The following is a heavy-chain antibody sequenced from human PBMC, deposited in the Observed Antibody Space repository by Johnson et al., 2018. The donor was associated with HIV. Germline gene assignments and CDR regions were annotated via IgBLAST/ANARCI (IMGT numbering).Heavy chain of an antibody. V-gene: IGHV3-7*01. Sequence: VQLVESGGGLVQPGGSLRLSCAASGFTFSSYWMSWFRQAPGKGLEWVANIKQDGSEKYYVDSVKGRFTITRDNAKNSLYLQMNSLRAEDTAVYYFASDPVPAAIRAFDIWGQGTMVTVSS. CDR2: IKQDGSEK. D-gene: IGHD2-2*01. CDR3: ASDPVPAAIRAFDI. J-gene: IGHJ3*02. CDR1: GFTFSSYW.